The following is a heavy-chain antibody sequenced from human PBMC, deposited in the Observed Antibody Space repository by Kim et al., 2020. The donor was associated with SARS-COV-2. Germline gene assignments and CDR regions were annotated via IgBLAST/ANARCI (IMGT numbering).Heavy chain of an antibody. J-gene: IGHJ6*02. Sequence: ASVKVSCKASGYTFTGYYMHWVRQAPGQGLEWMGWINPNSGGTNYAQKFQGRVTMTRDTSISTAYMELSRLRSDDTAVYYCAREGAQDYGDSYYGMDVWGQGTTVTVSS. D-gene: IGHD4-17*01. CDR2: INPNSGGT. CDR1: GYTFTGYY. V-gene: IGHV1-2*02. CDR3: AREGAQDYGDSYYGMDV.